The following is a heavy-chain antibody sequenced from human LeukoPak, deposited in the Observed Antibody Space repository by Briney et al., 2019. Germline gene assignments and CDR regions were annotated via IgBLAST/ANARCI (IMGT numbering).Heavy chain of an antibody. D-gene: IGHD1-26*01. CDR3: ASTYYDLLNGYGCQFDY. Sequence: WEALSLTCTVSGGSISSYYWSWIRQPAGKGLAWIARIYTSGSTNYNPSLKSRVTISVDKSKNQFSLKLSSVNAAHVAVYYCASTYYDLLNGYGCQFDYWGQGTLVTVSS. CDR2: IYTSGST. CDR1: GGSISSYY. V-gene: IGHV4-4*07. J-gene: IGHJ4*02.